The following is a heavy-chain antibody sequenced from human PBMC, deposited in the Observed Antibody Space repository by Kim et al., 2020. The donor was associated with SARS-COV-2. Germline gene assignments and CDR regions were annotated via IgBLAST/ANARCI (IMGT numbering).Heavy chain of an antibody. D-gene: IGHD2-8*02. CDR3: ARDTVEGAIDY. J-gene: IGHJ4*02. CDR1: GFTFSSYE. Sequence: GGSLRLSCAASGFTFSSYEMNWVRQAPGKGLEWVSYISSSGSTIYYADSVKGRFTISRDNAKNSLYLQMNSLRAEDTAVYYCARDTVEGAIDYWGQGTLVTVSS. CDR2: ISSSGSTI. V-gene: IGHV3-48*03.